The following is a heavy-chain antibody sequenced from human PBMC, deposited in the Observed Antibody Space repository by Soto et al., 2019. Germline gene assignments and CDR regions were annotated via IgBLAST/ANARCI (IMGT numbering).Heavy chain of an antibody. D-gene: IGHD6-25*01. CDR3: ARILEAAPASGLYYYYGMDV. CDR1: GFSLSTSGMC. CDR2: IDWDDDK. J-gene: IGHJ6*02. Sequence: VSGPTLVNPTQTLTLTCTFSGFSLSTSGMCVSWIRQPPGKALEWLALIDWDDDKYYSTSLKTRLTISKDTSKNQVVLTMTNMDPVDTATYYCARILEAAPASGLYYYYGMDVWGQGTTVTVSS. V-gene: IGHV2-70*01.